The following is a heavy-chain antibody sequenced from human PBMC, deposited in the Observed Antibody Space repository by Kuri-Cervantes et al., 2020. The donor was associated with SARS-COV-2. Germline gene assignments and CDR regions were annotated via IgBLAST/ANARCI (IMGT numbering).Heavy chain of an antibody. Sequence: ASVKVSCKASGYTFSDYYMYWVRQAPGQGLEWMGWINPNSGGTNYAQKFQGWVTMTRDTSSTGYMELSRLRSDDTAVYYCARGMVRGLIQSYYYGMTSGAKGPRSPSP. J-gene: IGHJ6*02. V-gene: IGHV1-2*04. CDR1: GYTFSDYY. CDR3: ARGMVRGLIQSYYYGMTS. D-gene: IGHD3-10*01. CDR2: INPNSGGT.